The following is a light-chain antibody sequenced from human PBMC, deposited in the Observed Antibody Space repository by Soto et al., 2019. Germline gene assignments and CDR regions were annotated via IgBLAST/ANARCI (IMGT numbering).Light chain of an antibody. CDR3: CSYAGSYSWV. CDR2: DVS. J-gene: IGLJ3*02. Sequence: QSALTQPRSVSGSPGQSVTLSCTGTSSDVGGYNYVSWYQQHPGKAPKLMIYDVSERPSGVPDRFSGSKSGNTASLTISGLEAEDEADYYCCSYAGSYSWVFGGGTQLTVL. CDR1: SSDVGGYNY. V-gene: IGLV2-11*01.